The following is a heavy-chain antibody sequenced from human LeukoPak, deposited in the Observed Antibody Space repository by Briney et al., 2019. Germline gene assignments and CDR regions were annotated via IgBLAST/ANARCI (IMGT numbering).Heavy chain of an antibody. CDR1: GYTFTVYY. V-gene: IGHV1-2*02. D-gene: IGHD1-26*01. J-gene: IGHJ4*02. CDR2: INPNSGGT. Sequence: ASVTVSFTASGYTFTVYYMHWVRQAPGQGLEWMGWINPNSGGTNYAQKFQGRVTMTRDTSISTAYMELSRLRSDDTAVYYCAGGTVGATVYWGQGTLVTVSS. CDR3: AGGTVGATVY.